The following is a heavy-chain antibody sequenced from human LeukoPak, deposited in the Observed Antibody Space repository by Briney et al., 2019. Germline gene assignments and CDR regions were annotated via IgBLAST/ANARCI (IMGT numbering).Heavy chain of an antibody. V-gene: IGHV4-34*01. D-gene: IGHD3-22*01. CDR2: INHSGST. CDR3: ARFRKYYYDSSGYYKAFDI. J-gene: IGHJ3*02. CDR1: GGSISSYY. Sequence: SETLSLTCTVSGGSISSYYWSWIRQPPGKGLEWIGEINHSGSTNYNPSLKSRVTISVDTSKNQFSLKLSSVTAADTAVYYCARFRKYYYDSSGYYKAFDIWGQGTMVTVSS.